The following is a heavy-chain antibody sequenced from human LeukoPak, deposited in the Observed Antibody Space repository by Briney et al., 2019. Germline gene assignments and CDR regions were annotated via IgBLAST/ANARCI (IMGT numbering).Heavy chain of an antibody. V-gene: IGHV3-23*01. J-gene: IGHJ4*02. D-gene: IGHD3-16*02. CDR2: ISGSGGST. CDR3: VYDYIWGSYRSAYYFDY. CDR1: GFTFSSYA. Sequence: PGGSLRLSCAASGFTFSSYAMSWVRQAPGKGLEWVSAISGSGGSTYYADSVKGRFTISRDNSKDTLYLQMNSPRAEDTAVYYCVYDYIWGSYRSAYYFDYWGQGTLVTVSS.